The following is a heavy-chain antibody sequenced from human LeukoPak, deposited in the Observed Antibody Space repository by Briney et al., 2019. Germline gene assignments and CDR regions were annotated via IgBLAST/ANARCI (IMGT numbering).Heavy chain of an antibody. V-gene: IGHV3-9*01. Sequence: GRSLRLSCAASGVTFDDYAMYWVRQAPGKGLEWVSGISWNRGDIGYADSVKGRFTLSRDNAKNSLYLQMNSLRVEDTALYYCAKGTSSSVYYYYGMDVWGQGTTVTVSS. CDR1: GVTFDDYA. CDR2: ISWNRGDI. D-gene: IGHD6-6*01. CDR3: AKGTSSSVYYYYGMDV. J-gene: IGHJ6*02.